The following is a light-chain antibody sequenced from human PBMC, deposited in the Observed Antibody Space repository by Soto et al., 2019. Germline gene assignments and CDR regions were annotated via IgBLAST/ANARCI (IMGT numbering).Light chain of an antibody. V-gene: IGKV1-5*03. CDR1: QSISSW. CDR2: KAS. Sequence: DIQMTQSPSTLSASVGDRVTITCRASQSISSWLARYQQKPGKAPKLLIYKASSLESDVPSRFSGSGSGTKFTLTISSLQPDDFATYYCQHYNSLYTFGQGTKLEIK. J-gene: IGKJ2*01. CDR3: QHYNSLYT.